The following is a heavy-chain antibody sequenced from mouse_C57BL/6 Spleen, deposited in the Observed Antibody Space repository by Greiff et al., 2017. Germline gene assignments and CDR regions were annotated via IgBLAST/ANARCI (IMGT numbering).Heavy chain of an antibody. D-gene: IGHD2-3*01. V-gene: IGHV1-53*01. Sequence: QVQLQQSGTELVKPGASVKLSCKASGYTFTGYCMHWVKQRPGQGLEWIGNIYPSNGGTNYNEKFKGKATLTVDKSSRTAYMQLSSLTSEDSAVYYCARSGLLYGSYGDYWGQGTTLTVSS. J-gene: IGHJ2*01. CDR2: IYPSNGGT. CDR1: GYTFTGYC. CDR3: ARSGLLYGSYGDY.